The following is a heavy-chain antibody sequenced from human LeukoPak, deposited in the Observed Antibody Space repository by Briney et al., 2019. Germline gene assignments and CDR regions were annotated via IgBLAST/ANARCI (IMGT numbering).Heavy chain of an antibody. CDR1: GFTFSNAW. D-gene: IGHD1-26*01. CDR3: TTDCVVGATCHFDY. J-gene: IGHJ4*02. CDR2: IKSKTDGGTT. V-gene: IGHV3-15*01. Sequence: PGGSLRLSCAASGFTFSNAWMSWVRQAPGKGLEWVGRIKSKTDGGTTDYAAPVKGRFTISRDDSKNTLYLQMNSLKTEDTAVYYCTTDCVVGATCHFDYWGQGTLVTVSS.